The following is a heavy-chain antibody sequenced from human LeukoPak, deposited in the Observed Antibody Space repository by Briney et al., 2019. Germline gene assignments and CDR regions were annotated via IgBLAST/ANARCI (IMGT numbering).Heavy chain of an antibody. CDR2: ISWNSGSI. CDR3: AKGSSWLDIDY. Sequence: GRSQRLSCAASGFTFDDYAMHWVRQAPGKGLEWVSGISWNSGSIGYADSVKGRFTISRDNAKNSLYLQMNSLRAEDTALYYCAKGSSWLDIDYWGQGTLVTVSS. D-gene: IGHD6-13*01. J-gene: IGHJ4*02. CDR1: GFTFDDYA. V-gene: IGHV3-9*01.